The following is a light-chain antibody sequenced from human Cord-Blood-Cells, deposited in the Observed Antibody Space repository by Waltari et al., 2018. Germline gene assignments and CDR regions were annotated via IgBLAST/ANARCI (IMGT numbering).Light chain of an antibody. CDR1: QSVSSN. CDR3: QQYNNWPLT. V-gene: IGKV3-15*01. Sequence: EIVLTQSPAPLSVTPGESATLSCRASQSVSSNLARYQQKPGQAPRLLIYGASTRATGIPARFSGSGSGTEFTLTISSLQSEDFAVYYCQQYNNWPLTFGGGTKVEIK. J-gene: IGKJ4*01. CDR2: GAS.